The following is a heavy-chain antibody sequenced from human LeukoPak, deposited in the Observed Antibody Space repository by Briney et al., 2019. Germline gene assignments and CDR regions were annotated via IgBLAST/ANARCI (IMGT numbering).Heavy chain of an antibody. CDR3: TSSAPEYYDYVWGSYRYNDQI. D-gene: IGHD3-16*02. CDR1: GFTFGDYA. CDR2: IRSKAYGGTT. Sequence: GGSLRLSCTASGFTFGDYAMSWVRQAPGKGLEWVGFIRSKAYGGTTEYAASVKGRFTISRDDSKSIAYLQMNSLKTEDTAVYYCTSSAPEYYDYVWGSYRYNDQIWGQGTLVTVSS. J-gene: IGHJ4*02. V-gene: IGHV3-49*04.